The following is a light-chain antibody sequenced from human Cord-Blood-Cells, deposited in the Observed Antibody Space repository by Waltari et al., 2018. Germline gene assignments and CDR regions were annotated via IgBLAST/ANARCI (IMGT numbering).Light chain of an antibody. V-gene: IGLV2-11*01. CDR3: CSYAGSYTWV. CDR2: DVS. J-gene: IGLJ3*02. CDR1: SSDVGGYNY. Sequence: QSALTQPRSVSGSPGQSVTISCTGTSSDVGGYNYVSWYQQHPGKAPTLMIYDVSKRPSGVPDRFSGSKSGNTASLTISGLQAEDEADYYCCSYAGSYTWVFGGGTKLTFL.